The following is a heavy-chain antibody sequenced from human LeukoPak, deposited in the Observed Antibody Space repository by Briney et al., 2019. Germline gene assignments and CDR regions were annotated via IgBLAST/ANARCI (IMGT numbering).Heavy chain of an antibody. Sequence: PSETLSLTCTVSGGSISSYYWSWIRHPAGQGLEWIGRIYTSGSTNYNPSLKSRVTMSVDTSKNQFSLKLSSVTAADTAVYYCARDHADTAMVVYYFDYWGQGTLVTVSS. V-gene: IGHV4-4*07. CDR3: ARDHADTAMVVYYFDY. D-gene: IGHD5-18*01. CDR1: GGSISSYY. J-gene: IGHJ4*02. CDR2: IYTSGST.